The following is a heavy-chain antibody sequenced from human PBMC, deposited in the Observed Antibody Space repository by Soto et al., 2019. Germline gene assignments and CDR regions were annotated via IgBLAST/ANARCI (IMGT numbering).Heavy chain of an antibody. V-gene: IGHV4-61*01. CDR2: MYYTGVT. D-gene: IGHD3-10*01. CDR1: GGSVRSGNHF. Sequence: LSLTCSVSGGSVRSGNHFWNWIRQPPGRRLEWLGYMYYTGVTNYNPSLKSRVSMSVDTSKNQFPLKLASLTAADTAVYYCARGGEPLGYYGLDVWGQGITVTVSS. CDR3: ARGGEPLGYYGLDV. J-gene: IGHJ6*02.